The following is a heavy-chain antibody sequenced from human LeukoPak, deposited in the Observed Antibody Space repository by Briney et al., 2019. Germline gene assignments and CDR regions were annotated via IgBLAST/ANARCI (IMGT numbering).Heavy chain of an antibody. J-gene: IGHJ6*03. D-gene: IGHD6-13*01. CDR3: VRDRSIAAASSSMDV. Sequence: GASVKVSCKASGYTFTVYYLHWVRQAPGQGLEWMGWINPNSGGTNYAQKFQGRVTMTRDTSISTVYLELSGLGSDDTAVYYCVRDRSIAAASSSMDVWGKGTTVTVSS. CDR2: INPNSGGT. CDR1: GYTFTVYY. V-gene: IGHV1-2*02.